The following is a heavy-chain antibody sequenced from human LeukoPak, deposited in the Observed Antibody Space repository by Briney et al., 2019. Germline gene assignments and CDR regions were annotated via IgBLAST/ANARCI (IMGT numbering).Heavy chain of an antibody. D-gene: IGHD6-13*01. CDR2: IWDDGSKE. J-gene: IGHJ4*02. Sequence: RLSLAAYGFTWSNCRMRWVPHAPNKGLEWLALIWDDGSKEKYADSVKGRFTISRDNSKNTLYLQMNSLRAEDTAVYYCARGRGISSWYVDYWGQGTLVSVSS. V-gene: IGHV3-33*01. CDR3: ARGRGISSWYVDY. CDR1: GFTWSNCR.